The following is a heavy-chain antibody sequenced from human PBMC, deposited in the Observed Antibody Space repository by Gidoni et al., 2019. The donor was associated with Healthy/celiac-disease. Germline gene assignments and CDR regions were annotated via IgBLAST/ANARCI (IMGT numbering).Heavy chain of an antibody. V-gene: IGHV4-59*01. CDR1: GGSISSYY. D-gene: IGHD5-12*01. J-gene: IGHJ3*02. CDR2: IYYSGST. Sequence: QVQLQESGPGLVQPSETLSLTCTVSGGSISSYYWSWIRQPPGKGLEWIGYIYYSGSTNYNPSLKSRVTISVDTSKNQFSLKLSSVTAADTAVYYCARGRRWLQFVYAFDIWGQGTMVTVSS. CDR3: ARGRRWLQFVYAFDI.